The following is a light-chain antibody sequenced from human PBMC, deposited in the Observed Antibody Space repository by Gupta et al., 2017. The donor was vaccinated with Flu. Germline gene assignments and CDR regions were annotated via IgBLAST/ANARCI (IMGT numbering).Light chain of an antibody. Sequence: GLRNSYASWYQQKPGQAPFLVIYAKNIRPSGIPDRFSGSSSGNTAALTITGAQAEDEADYYCNSRDSTDNHQAVFGGGTKLTVL. CDR1: GLRNSY. CDR2: AKN. J-gene: IGLJ2*01. V-gene: IGLV3-19*01. CDR3: NSRDSTDNHQAV.